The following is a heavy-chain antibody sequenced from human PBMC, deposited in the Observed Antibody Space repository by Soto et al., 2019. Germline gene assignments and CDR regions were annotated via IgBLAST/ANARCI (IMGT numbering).Heavy chain of an antibody. V-gene: IGHV5-51*01. CDR1: VCNFTRYW. D-gene: IGHD6-13*01. CDR2: IYPGASDT. Sequence: GASQQISGKGSVCNFTRYWIGWVRQMPGKGLEWMGIIYPGASDTRHSPSFQGQVTISADKSISTAYLQWSSLKASDTAMYYCARVIAAAGPRFYYYYYGMDVWGQGTTVTVSS. J-gene: IGHJ6*02. CDR3: ARVIAAAGPRFYYYYYGMDV.